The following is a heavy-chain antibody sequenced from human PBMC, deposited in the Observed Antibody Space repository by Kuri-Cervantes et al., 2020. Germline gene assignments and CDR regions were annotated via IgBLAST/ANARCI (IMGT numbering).Heavy chain of an antibody. Sequence: GGSLRLSCAASGFTFDDYAMHWVRQAPGKGLEWVSGISWNSGSIGYADSVKGRFTISRDNAKNSLYLQMNSLRNEDTALYYCVSGTSKNYYPFLDVWGKGTTVTVSS. CDR1: GFTFDDYA. V-gene: IGHV3-9*01. J-gene: IGHJ6*04. CDR2: ISWNSGSI. CDR3: VSGTSKNYYPFLDV. D-gene: IGHD3-10*01.